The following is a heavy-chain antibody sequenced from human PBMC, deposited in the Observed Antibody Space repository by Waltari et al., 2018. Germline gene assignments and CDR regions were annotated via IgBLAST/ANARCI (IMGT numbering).Heavy chain of an antibody. CDR2: INHSGST. D-gene: IGHD6-13*01. CDR1: GGSFSGYY. CDR3: ARLIAAAGPLYYYYYGMDV. J-gene: IGHJ6*02. V-gene: IGHV4-34*01. Sequence: QVQLQQWGAGLLKPSETLSLTCAVYGGSFSGYYWSWIRQPPGKGLEWIGEINHSGSTNYNPSLKSRVTISVDTSKNQFSLKLSSVTAADTAVYYCARLIAAAGPLYYYYYGMDVWGQGTTVTVSS.